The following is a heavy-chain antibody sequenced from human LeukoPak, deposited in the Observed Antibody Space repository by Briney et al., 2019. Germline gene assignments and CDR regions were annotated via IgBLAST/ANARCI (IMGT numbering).Heavy chain of an antibody. CDR2: ISAKNGNT. CDR1: GYTFTSYG. CDR3: ARDTEWEKNPDYFDY. D-gene: IGHD1-26*01. Sequence: ASVKVSCKASGYTFTSYGISWVRQAPGQGLEWMGWISAKNGNTNCAQKVQGRVTMTTDTSTSTAYMELRSLRSDDTAVYYCARDTEWEKNPDYFDYWGQGTLVTVSS. V-gene: IGHV1-18*01. J-gene: IGHJ4*02.